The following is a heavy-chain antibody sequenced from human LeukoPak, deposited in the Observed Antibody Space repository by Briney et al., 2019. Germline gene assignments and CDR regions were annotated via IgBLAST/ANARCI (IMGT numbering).Heavy chain of an antibody. CDR2: IYHSGST. Sequence: SGTLSLTCAVSGGSISNSNWWSWVRQPPGKGLEWIGEIYHSGSTNYNPSLKSRVTISVDKSKNQLSLKLSSVTAADTAVYYCAILTYYFDNSGYYPRNWFDPWGQGTLVTVSS. D-gene: IGHD3-22*01. CDR1: GGSISNSNW. J-gene: IGHJ5*02. CDR3: AILTYYFDNSGYYPRNWFDP. V-gene: IGHV4-4*02.